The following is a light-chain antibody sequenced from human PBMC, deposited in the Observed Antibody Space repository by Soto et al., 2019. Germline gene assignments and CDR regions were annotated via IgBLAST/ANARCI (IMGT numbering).Light chain of an antibody. CDR2: GAS. CDR1: QSVSSSY. V-gene: IGKV3-20*01. Sequence: EIVLTQSPGTLSLSPGERATLSCRASQSVSSSYLAWYQQKPGQAPRLLIYGASSRATGIPDRFSGSGSGTDFTLTISRLEPKDFAVYYCQQYGSSPHTFGQGTKLEI. J-gene: IGKJ2*01. CDR3: QQYGSSPHT.